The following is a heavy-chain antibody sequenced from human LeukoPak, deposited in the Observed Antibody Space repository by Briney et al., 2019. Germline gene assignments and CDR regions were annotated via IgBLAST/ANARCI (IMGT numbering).Heavy chain of an antibody. V-gene: IGHV3-7*01. D-gene: IGHD5-12*01. J-gene: IGHJ3*02. CDR3: ARVVATIIHGAFDI. CDR2: IKQDGSEK. Sequence: GGSLRLSCAASGFTFSSYWMSWVRQAPGKGLEWVANIKQDGSEKYYVDSVKGRFTISRDNAKNSLYLQMNSLRAEDTAVYYCARVVATIIHGAFDIWGQGTMVTVSS. CDR1: GFTFSSYW.